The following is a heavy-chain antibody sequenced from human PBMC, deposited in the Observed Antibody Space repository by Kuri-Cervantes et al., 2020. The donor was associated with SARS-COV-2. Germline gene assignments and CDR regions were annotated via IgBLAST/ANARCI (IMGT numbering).Heavy chain of an antibody. J-gene: IGHJ6*02. Sequence: GESLKISCAASGLIFSSYAMHWVRQAPGKGLEWVAVISYNGRNTYYADSVKGRFSISRDNSKNTLYLQMNSLRAEDTAVYYCANVPPTRGYGMDVWGQGTTVTVSS. CDR3: ANVPPTRGYGMDV. CDR1: GLIFSSYA. CDR2: ISYNGRNT. D-gene: IGHD3-10*02. V-gene: IGHV3-30*01.